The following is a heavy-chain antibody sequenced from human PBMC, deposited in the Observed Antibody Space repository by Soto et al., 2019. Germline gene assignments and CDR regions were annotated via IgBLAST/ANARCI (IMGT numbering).Heavy chain of an antibody. CDR3: ARVCTSCLYYYGMDV. CDR2: INPNSSGT. CDR1: GYTFTGYY. D-gene: IGHD2-2*01. J-gene: IGHJ6*02. Sequence: ASVEVSCKASGYTFTGYYMHWVRQAPGQGLEWMGWINPNSSGTNYAQKFQGWVTMTRDTSISTAYMELSRLRSDDTAVYYCARVCTSCLYYYGMDVWPQGTTVTVSS. V-gene: IGHV1-2*04.